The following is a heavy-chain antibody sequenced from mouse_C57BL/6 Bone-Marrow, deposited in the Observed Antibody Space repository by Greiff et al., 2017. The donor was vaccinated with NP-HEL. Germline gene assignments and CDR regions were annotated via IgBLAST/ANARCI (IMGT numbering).Heavy chain of an antibody. V-gene: IGHV5-12*01. CDR1: GFTFSDYY. CDR2: ISNGGGST. Sequence: EVHLVESGGGLVQPGGSLKLSCAASGFTFSDYYMYWVRQTPEKRLEWVAYISNGGGSTYYPDTVQGRFTISRENAKNTLYLQMSRLKSEDTAMYYCARPHGNYFAWFAYWGQGTLVTVSA. CDR3: ARPHGNYFAWFAY. J-gene: IGHJ3*01. D-gene: IGHD2-1*01.